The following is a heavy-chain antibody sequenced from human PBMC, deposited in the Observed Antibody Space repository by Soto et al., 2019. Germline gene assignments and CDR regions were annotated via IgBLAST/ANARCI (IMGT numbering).Heavy chain of an antibody. CDR2: IYYSGST. Sequence: SETLSLTCTVSGGSISSSSYYWGWIRQPPGKGLEWIGSIYYSGSTYYNPSLKSRVTISVDTSKNQFSLKLSSVTAADTAVYYCARLKRWTTFDPWGQGTLVTVSS. CDR1: GGSISSSSYY. J-gene: IGHJ5*02. D-gene: IGHD1-1*01. CDR3: ARLKRWTTFDP. V-gene: IGHV4-39*01.